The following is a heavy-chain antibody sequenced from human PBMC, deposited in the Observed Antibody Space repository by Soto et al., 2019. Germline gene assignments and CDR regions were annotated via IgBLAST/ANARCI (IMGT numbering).Heavy chain of an antibody. V-gene: IGHV3-49*03. Sequence: GESLKISCPASGFTFGDYAMSWFRQAPGKGLEWVGFIRSKAYGGTTEYAASVKGRFTISRDDSKSIAYLQMNSLKTEDTAVYYCTRPQLWFGDLTLYYYYYGMDVWGQGTTVTVSS. CDR3: TRPQLWFGDLTLYYYYYGMDV. D-gene: IGHD3-10*01. CDR2: IRSKAYGGTT. CDR1: GFTFGDYA. J-gene: IGHJ6*02.